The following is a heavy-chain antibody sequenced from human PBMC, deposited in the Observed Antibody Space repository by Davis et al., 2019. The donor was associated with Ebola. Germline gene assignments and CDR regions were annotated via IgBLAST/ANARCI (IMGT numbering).Heavy chain of an antibody. CDR1: GGSISSSSYY. Sequence: MPSETLSLTCTVSGGSISSSSYYWGWIRQPPGKGLEWIGSIYYSGSTYYNPSLKSRVTISVDTSKNQFSLKLSSVTAADTAVYYCARVPVLKRYSSSWYNWFDPWGQGTLVTVSS. D-gene: IGHD6-13*01. J-gene: IGHJ5*02. CDR2: IYYSGST. CDR3: ARVPVLKRYSSSWYNWFDP. V-gene: IGHV4-39*07.